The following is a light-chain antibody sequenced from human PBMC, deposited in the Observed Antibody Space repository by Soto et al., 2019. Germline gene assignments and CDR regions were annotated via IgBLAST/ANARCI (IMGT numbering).Light chain of an antibody. CDR3: QSYDSSLRGSV. Sequence: QAVVTQPPSVSGAPGQRVTISCTGSRSNIGAGYNVNWYQQVPGTAPKLLIYGNGNRPSGVPDRFSGSKSGTSASLAITGLQAEDEGDYYCQSYDSSLRGSVFGGGTKLTVL. V-gene: IGLV1-40*01. J-gene: IGLJ2*01. CDR1: RSNIGAGYN. CDR2: GNG.